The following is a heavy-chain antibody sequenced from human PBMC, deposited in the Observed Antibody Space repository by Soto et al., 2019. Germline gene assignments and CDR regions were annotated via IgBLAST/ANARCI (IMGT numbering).Heavy chain of an antibody. CDR1: GGSVSSGSYY. Sequence: PSETLSLTCTVSGGSVSSGSYYWSWIRQPPGKGLEWIGYIYYSGSTNYNPSLKSRVTISVDTSKNQFSLKLSSVTAADTAVYYCARVEGRFYYGMDVWGQGTTVTVSS. J-gene: IGHJ6*02. V-gene: IGHV4-61*01. CDR3: ARVEGRFYYGMDV. CDR2: IYYSGST.